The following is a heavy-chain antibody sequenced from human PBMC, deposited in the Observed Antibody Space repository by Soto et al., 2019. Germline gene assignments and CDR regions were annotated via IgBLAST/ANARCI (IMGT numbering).Heavy chain of an antibody. Sequence: SETLSLTCTVSGGSISSYYWSWIRQPPGKGLEWIGYIYYSGSTNYNPSLKSRVTISVDTSKNQFSLKLSSVTAADTAVYYCAGNYYDSSGYSPFDYWGQGTLVTVSS. V-gene: IGHV4-59*13. CDR2: IYYSGST. CDR1: GGSISSYY. J-gene: IGHJ4*02. CDR3: AGNYYDSSGYSPFDY. D-gene: IGHD3-22*01.